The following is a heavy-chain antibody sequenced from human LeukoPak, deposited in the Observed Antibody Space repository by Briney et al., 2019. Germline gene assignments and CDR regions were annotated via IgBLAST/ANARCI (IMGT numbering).Heavy chain of an antibody. Sequence: SVKLSCNSSGHTFNIYDIRWVRHAPGQALVWRGELIGIFSTTHYAQRFQGRVNITADKSTTTAYMELGSLRSEDTAVYYCAREYYGSGSYYDGYYFDFWGQGTLVTVSS. CDR2: LIGIFSTT. CDR3: AREYYGSGSYYDGYYFDF. V-gene: IGHV1-69*06. D-gene: IGHD3-10*01. CDR1: GHTFNIYD. J-gene: IGHJ4*02.